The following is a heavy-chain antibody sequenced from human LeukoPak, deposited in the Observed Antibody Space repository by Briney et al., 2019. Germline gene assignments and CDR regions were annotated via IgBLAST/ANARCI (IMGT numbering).Heavy chain of an antibody. V-gene: IGHV3-33*01. D-gene: IGHD3-22*01. CDR2: IWNDGSNK. CDR1: GFTFSSYG. Sequence: GGSLRLSCAASGFTFSSYGMHWVRQAPGKGLEWVAVIWNDGSNKYYADSVKGRVTISRDNSKNTLYLKMNSLRAGDTAVYYCARIHSLYYYDSSGYGAFDIWGPGTVVTVSS. J-gene: IGHJ3*02. CDR3: ARIHSLYYYDSSGYGAFDI.